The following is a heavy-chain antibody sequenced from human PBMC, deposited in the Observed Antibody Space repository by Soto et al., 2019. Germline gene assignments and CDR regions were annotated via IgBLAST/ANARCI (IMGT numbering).Heavy chain of an antibody. Sequence: ASVKVSCKASGYTFTSYYMHWVRQAPGQGLEWMGIINPSGGSTSYAQKFQGRVTMTRDTSTSTVYMELSSLRSEDTAVYYCAREWGPSTKPRGSDYWGQGTLVTVSS. CDR3: AREWGPSTKPRGSDY. CDR2: INPSGGST. D-gene: IGHD1-1*01. V-gene: IGHV1-46*03. CDR1: GYTFTSYY. J-gene: IGHJ4*02.